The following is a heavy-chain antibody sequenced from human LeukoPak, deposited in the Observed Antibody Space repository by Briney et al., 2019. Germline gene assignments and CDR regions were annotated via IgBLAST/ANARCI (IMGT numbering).Heavy chain of an antibody. J-gene: IGHJ6*02. V-gene: IGHV3-43*02. CDR3: AKDSLYDFWSGYYTGIVSGYYYGMDV. Sequence: GGSLRLSCAASGFTFDEYAMHWVRQAPGKGLEWVSLISGDGGSTYYADSVKGRFTISRDNSKNSLYLQINSLRTEDTALYYCAKDSLYDFWSGYYTGIVSGYYYGMDVWGQGTTVTVSS. CDR2: ISGDGGST. D-gene: IGHD3-3*01. CDR1: GFTFDEYA.